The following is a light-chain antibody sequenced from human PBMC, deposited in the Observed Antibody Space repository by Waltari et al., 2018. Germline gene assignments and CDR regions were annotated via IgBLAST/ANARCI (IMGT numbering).Light chain of an antibody. Sequence: QSVLTQPPSVSAAPGQRATIPCSGGSSKCGNTSVSWYRQVPGTAPKLLIYENTERPSGIPGRFSGSKSGTSATLDITGLQAGDEADYYCGTWDSSLSGAVFGGGTHLTVL. J-gene: IGLJ7*01. CDR2: ENT. V-gene: IGLV1-51*02. CDR3: GTWDSSLSGAV. CDR1: SSKCGNTS.